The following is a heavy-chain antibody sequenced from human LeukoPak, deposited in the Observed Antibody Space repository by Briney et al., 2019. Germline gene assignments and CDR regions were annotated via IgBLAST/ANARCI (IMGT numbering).Heavy chain of an antibody. J-gene: IGHJ5*02. CDR2: ISWNSGSI. D-gene: IGHD3-3*01. V-gene: IGHV3-9*01. CDR3: TRGGSSGYYTT. Sequence: GRSLRLSCAAPGFTFDDYAMHWVRQAPGKGLEWVSGISWNSGSIGYADSVKGRFTISRDNAKNTMYLQMNSLRAEDTAVYYCTRGGSSGYYTTWGQGTLVTVSS. CDR1: GFTFDDYA.